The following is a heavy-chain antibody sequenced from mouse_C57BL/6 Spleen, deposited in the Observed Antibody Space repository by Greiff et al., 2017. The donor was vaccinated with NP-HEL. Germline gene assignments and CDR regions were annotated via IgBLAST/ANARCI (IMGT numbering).Heavy chain of an antibody. CDR3: ARAYGSSYDWYFDV. CDR1: GYTFTSYW. CDR2: IDPSDSYT. J-gene: IGHJ1*03. D-gene: IGHD1-1*01. V-gene: IGHV1-50*01. Sequence: QVQLQQSGAELVRPGSSVKLSCKASGYTFTSYWMQWVNQRPGQGLEWIGEIDPSDSYTNYNQKFKGKATLTVDTSSSTAYMQLSSLTSEDSAVYYCARAYGSSYDWYFDVWGTGTTVTVSS.